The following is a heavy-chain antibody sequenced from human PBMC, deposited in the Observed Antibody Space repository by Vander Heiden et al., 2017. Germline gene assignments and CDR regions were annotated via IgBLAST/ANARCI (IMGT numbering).Heavy chain of an antibody. J-gene: IGHJ4*02. CDR2: IYSGGST. CDR3: ARPYYGFWSGYLGY. CDR1: GFTVGTYY. V-gene: IGHV3-53*01. Sequence: EVQLVEAGGGLIQPGGSLRLSCAVPGFTVGTYYMSWVRQAPGKGLEWVSVIYSGGSTYYADSVKGRFTISRDNSKNTVFLQMNSLRAEDTAVYYCARPYYGFWSGYLGYWGQGSLVTVSS. D-gene: IGHD3-3*01.